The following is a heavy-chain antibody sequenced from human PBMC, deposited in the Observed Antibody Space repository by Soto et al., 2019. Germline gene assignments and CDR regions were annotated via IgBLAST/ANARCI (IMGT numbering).Heavy chain of an antibody. CDR1: GFTFSSSW. J-gene: IGHJ4*02. D-gene: IGHD5-18*01. Sequence: PWGSLRLSCAASGFTFSSSWMNWFRQAPGKGLEWVAGIKEDGSEKYYVDFVKGRFTISRDNVENSLYLQMNSLRGEDTAVYFCARDRGYSCFDYWGLGTLVTVSS. CDR3: ARDRGYSCFDY. CDR2: IKEDGSEK. V-gene: IGHV3-7*01.